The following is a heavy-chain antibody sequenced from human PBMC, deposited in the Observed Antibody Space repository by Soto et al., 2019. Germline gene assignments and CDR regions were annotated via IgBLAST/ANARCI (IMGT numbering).Heavy chain of an antibody. Sequence: SLRLSCAASGFTFSSDGMHCVRQAPGKGLEWVAVISYDGRNKYYADAVKGRFTISRDNSQNTLYLQMSSLRAEDTAVYYCARDLGYYDSSGYFDYWGQGTLVTVSS. CDR1: GFTFSSDG. J-gene: IGHJ4*02. CDR2: ISYDGRNK. V-gene: IGHV3-30*03. D-gene: IGHD3-22*01. CDR3: ARDLGYYDSSGYFDY.